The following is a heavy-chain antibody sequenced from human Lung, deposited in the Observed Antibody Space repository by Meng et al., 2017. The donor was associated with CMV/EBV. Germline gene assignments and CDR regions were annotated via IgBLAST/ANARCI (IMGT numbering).Heavy chain of an antibody. D-gene: IGHD3-3*01. CDR3: TRGGLTGDLWNGYLDY. CDR2: IRSKTYGGTT. J-gene: IGHJ4*02. V-gene: IGHV3-49*04. Sequence: SXKISXTTSGFTFGDYAMNWVRQAPGKGLEWVGFIRSKTYGGTTDYAASVRGRFTISRDDSKSIAYLQMNGLKIEDAAMYYCTRGGLTGDLWNGYLDYWGQGTXVTVSS. CDR1: GFTFGDYA.